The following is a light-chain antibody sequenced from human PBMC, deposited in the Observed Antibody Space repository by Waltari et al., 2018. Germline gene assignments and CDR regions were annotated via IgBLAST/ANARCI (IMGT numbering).Light chain of an antibody. Sequence: QSVLTQPPSVSETPGPRVTISCSGCGSNLFSNTVTWYQQVPGAAPKLLLFNNNERPSGIPDRFSGSKSGTSASLAISGLRSEDEADYYCAAWDDSLNGPVFGGGTKLTVL. CDR1: GSNLFSNT. CDR2: NNN. V-gene: IGLV1-44*01. J-gene: IGLJ3*02. CDR3: AAWDDSLNGPV.